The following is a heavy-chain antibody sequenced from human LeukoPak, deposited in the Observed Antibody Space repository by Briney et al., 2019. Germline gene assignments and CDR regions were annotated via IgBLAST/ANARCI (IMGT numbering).Heavy chain of an antibody. CDR1: DFAFTSSG. D-gene: IGHD4-17*01. CDR3: ARTDGDYYYYYGMDV. J-gene: IGHJ6*02. CDR2: ISATGLST. V-gene: IGHV3-23*01. Sequence: PGGSLTLSCTASDFAFTSSGMSWVRKVPGTGLEWVSFISATGLSTYYADSVKGRFTVSRDNSKNTLYLQMNSLRAEDTAVYYCARTDGDYYYYYGMDVWGQGTTVTVSS.